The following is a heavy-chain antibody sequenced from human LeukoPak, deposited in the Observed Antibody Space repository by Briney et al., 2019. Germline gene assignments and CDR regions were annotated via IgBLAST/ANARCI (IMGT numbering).Heavy chain of an antibody. V-gene: IGHV4-61*01. CDR3: AREQWGLVDH. CDR2: IYDIGST. J-gene: IGHJ5*02. CDR1: GDSVSSGSYY. D-gene: IGHD1-26*01. Sequence: SETLSLTCTVSGDSVSSGSYYWNWIRQAPGTGLEWIGNIYDIGSTNYNPSLKSRVTISVDTSKSQFSLRLSSVTAADTAMYYCAREQWGLVDHWGQGTLVTVSS.